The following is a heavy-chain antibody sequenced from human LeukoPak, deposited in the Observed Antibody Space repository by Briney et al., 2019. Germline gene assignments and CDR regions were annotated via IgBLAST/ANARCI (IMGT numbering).Heavy chain of an antibody. D-gene: IGHD3-10*01. CDR1: GYTFTSYD. CDR3: AREYYGSGTSHFDY. V-gene: IGHV1-18*01. Sequence: ASVKVSCKASGYTFTSYDINWVRQATGQGLEWMGWISVYKGNIKYAQKFQGRVSMTTDTSTSTAYMELRSLRSDDTAVYYCAREYYGSGTSHFDYWGQGTLVTVSS. J-gene: IGHJ4*02. CDR2: ISVYKGNI.